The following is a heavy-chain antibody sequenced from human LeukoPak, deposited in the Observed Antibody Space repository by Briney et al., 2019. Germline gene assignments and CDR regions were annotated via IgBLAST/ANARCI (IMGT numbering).Heavy chain of an antibody. CDR1: GFTFSSYA. CDR2: ISGSGGST. D-gene: IGHD3-10*01. CDR3: AKVVSYGSGSYLDY. Sequence: GGSLRLSCAASGFTFSSYAMSWVRQAPGKGLEWVSAISGSGGSTYYADSVRGRFTISRDNSKNTLFLQMNSLRADDTAVYYCAKVVSYGSGSYLDYWGQGTLVTVSS. J-gene: IGHJ4*02. V-gene: IGHV3-23*01.